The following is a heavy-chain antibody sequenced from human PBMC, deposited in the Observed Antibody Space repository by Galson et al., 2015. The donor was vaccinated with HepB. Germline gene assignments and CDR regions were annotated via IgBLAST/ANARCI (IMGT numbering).Heavy chain of an antibody. V-gene: IGHV1-46*03. J-gene: IGHJ6*02. CDR2: INPSSGST. CDR3: ARDPQASGYRPRNNYYGMDV. Sequence: SVKVSCKASGYTFTSYYMHWVRQAPGQGLEWMGIINPSSGSTSYAQKFQGRVTMTRHTSTSTVHMELSSLRSEDTAMYFCARDPQASGYRPRNNYYGMDVWGQGTTVTVSS. D-gene: IGHD5-12*01. CDR1: GYTFTSYY.